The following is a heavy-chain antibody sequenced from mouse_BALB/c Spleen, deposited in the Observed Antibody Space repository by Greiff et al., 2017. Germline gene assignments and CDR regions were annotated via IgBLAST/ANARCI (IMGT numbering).Heavy chain of an antibody. CDR1: GYTFTSYW. J-gene: IGHJ2*01. CDR2: INPSTGYT. Sequence: VQGVESGAELAKPGASVKMSCKASGYTFTSYWMHWVKQRPGQGLEWIGYINPSTGYTEYNQKFKDKATLTADKSSSTAYMQLSSLTSEDSAVYYCARGDGYSGFDYWGQGTTLTVSS. CDR3: ARGDGYSGFDY. D-gene: IGHD2-3*01. V-gene: IGHV1-7*01.